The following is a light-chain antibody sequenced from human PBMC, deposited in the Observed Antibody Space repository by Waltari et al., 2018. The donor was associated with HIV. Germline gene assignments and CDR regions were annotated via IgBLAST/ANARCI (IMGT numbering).Light chain of an antibody. CDR1: TTDIGRFDL. CDR3: CSYVGASSWI. J-gene: IGLJ3*02. V-gene: IGLV2-23*02. CDR2: EVD. Sequence: QSVLTQPASVSGSPGQSITITCSGSTTDIGRFDLVSWYQQFPGKAPELVAHEVDQRPSGVSHRFSGSKSGNTASLTISVLQAEDEADYYCCSYVGASSWIFGGGTKLTVL.